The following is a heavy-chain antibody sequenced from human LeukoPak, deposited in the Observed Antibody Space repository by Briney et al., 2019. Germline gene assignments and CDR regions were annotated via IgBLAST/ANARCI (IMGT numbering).Heavy chain of an antibody. J-gene: IGHJ4*02. CDR2: INPKSGAA. Sequence: ASVKVSCKASGYIFSDYYMHWVRQAPGQGLEWLGWINPKSGAADYAQQFRGRVTMTRDTSINTDYMEMKRVTSDDTAVYYCARGAEAETSPLDFWGQGTLVIVS. V-gene: IGHV1-2*02. D-gene: IGHD6-13*01. CDR3: ARGAEAETSPLDF. CDR1: GYIFSDYY.